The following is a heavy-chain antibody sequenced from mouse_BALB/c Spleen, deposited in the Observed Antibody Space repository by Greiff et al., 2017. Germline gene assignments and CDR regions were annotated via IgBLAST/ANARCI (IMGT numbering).Heavy chain of an antibody. CDR3: AREGDDYNYAMDY. CDR1: GFTFSSFG. V-gene: IGHV5-17*02. CDR2: ISSGSSTI. Sequence: EVNVVESGGGLVKPGGSLKLSCAASGFTFSSFGMHWVRQAPEKGLEWVAYISSGSSTIYYADTVKGRFTISRDNPKNTLFLQMTSLRSEDTAMYYCAREGDDYNYAMDYWGQGTSVTVSS. D-gene: IGHD2-4*01. J-gene: IGHJ4*01.